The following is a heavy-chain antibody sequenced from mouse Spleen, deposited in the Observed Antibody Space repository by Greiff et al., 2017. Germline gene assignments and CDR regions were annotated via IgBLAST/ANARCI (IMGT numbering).Heavy chain of an antibody. J-gene: IGHJ2*01. CDR1: GFSFNTYA. CDR2: IRSKSNNYAT. V-gene: IGHV10-1*01. D-gene: IGHD2-3*01. CDR3: VRHIDGYYDYFDY. Sequence: EVQGVESGGGLVQPKGSLKLSCAASGFSFNTYAMNWVRQAPGKGLEWVARIRSKSNNYATYYADSVKDRFTISRDDSESMLYLQMNNLKTEDTAMYYCVRHIDGYYDYFDYWGQGTTLTVSS.